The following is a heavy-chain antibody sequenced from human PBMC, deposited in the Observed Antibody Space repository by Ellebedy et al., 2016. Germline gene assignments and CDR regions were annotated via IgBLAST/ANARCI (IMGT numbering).Heavy chain of an antibody. D-gene: IGHD1-26*01. CDR3: ARDKWELLGGAFDY. V-gene: IGHV3-48*04. J-gene: IGHJ4*02. CDR1: GFTFSSYS. CDR2: ISSSSSTI. Sequence: GESLKISCAASGFTFSSYSMNWVRQAPGKGLEWVSYISSSSSTIYYADSVKGRFTISRDNAKNSLYLQMNSLRAEDTAVYYCARDKWELLGGAFDYWGQGTLVTVSS.